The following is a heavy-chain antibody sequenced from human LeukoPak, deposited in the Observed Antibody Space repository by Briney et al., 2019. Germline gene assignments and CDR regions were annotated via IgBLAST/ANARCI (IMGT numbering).Heavy chain of an antibody. CDR2: ISGSGGST. CDR1: GFTFSSYA. CDR3: ARGQSGSHFDY. Sequence: GGSLRLSCAASGFTFSSYAMSWVRQAPGKGLEWVSAISGSGGSTYYADSVKGRFTISRDNAKNSLYLQMNSLRAEDTAVYYCARGQSGSHFDYWGQGTLVTVSS. D-gene: IGHD3-3*01. V-gene: IGHV3-23*01. J-gene: IGHJ4*02.